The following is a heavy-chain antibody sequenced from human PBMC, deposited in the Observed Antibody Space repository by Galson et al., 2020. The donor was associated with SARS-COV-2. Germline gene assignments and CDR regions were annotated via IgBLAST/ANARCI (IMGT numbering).Heavy chain of an antibody. Sequence: GGSLRLSCSASGFTFSSYAMHWVRQAPGKGLEYVSAISSNGGSTYYADSVKGRFTISRDNSKNTLYLQMSSLRAEDTAVYYCVKSSSSGSYYYSRIDYWGQGTLVTVSS. CDR2: ISSNGGST. V-gene: IGHV3-64D*06. CDR1: GFTFSSYA. CDR3: VKSSSSGSYYYSRIDY. D-gene: IGHD3-10*01. J-gene: IGHJ4*02.